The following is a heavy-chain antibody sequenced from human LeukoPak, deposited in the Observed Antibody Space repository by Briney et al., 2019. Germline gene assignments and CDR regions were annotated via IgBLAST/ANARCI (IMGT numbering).Heavy chain of an antibody. CDR1: GFTFSNYA. CDR3: AKGRSGTYYLHDY. J-gene: IGHJ4*02. CDR2: ISGSGGDA. V-gene: IGHV3-23*01. D-gene: IGHD3-10*01. Sequence: GGSLRLSCAASGFTFSNYAMSWVRQAPGKGLEWVSSISGSGGDAYCADSMEGRFSISRDNSKNTLYLQITSLRAEDTAVYYCAKGRSGTYYLHDYWGQGTLVTVSS.